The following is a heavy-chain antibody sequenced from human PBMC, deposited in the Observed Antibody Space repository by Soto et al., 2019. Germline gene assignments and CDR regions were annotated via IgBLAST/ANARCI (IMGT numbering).Heavy chain of an antibody. J-gene: IGHJ5*02. Sequence: ASVKVSCKASGYTFTSYDINWVRQATGQGLEWMGWMNPNSGNTGYAQKFQGRITMTRNTSISTAYMELSSLRSEDTAVYYCARIPDGNEQLVTSNWFDHWGQGTLVTVSS. D-gene: IGHD6-6*01. CDR3: ARIPDGNEQLVTSNWFDH. CDR2: MNPNSGNT. V-gene: IGHV1-8*01. CDR1: GYTFTSYD.